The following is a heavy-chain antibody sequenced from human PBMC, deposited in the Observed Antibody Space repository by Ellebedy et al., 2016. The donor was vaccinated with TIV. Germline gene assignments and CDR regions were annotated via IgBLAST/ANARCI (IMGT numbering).Heavy chain of an antibody. CDR3: ASQLVGGDWWIPKYYYYGMDV. Sequence: GESLKISXAASGFTFSSYSMNWVRQAPGKGLEWVSSISSSSSYIYYADSVKGRFTISRDNAKNSLYLQMNSLRAEDTAVYYCASQLVGGDWWIPKYYYYGMDVWGQGTTVTVSS. D-gene: IGHD2-21*02. CDR2: ISSSSSYI. V-gene: IGHV3-21*01. J-gene: IGHJ6*02. CDR1: GFTFSSYS.